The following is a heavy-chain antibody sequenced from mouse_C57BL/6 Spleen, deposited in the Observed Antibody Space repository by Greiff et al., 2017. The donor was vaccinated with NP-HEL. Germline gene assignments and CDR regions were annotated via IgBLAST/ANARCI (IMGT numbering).Heavy chain of an antibody. J-gene: IGHJ1*03. V-gene: IGHV1-15*01. CDR1: GYTFTDYE. D-gene: IGHD2-4*01. Sequence: QVQLQQSGAELVRPGASVTLSCKASGYTFTDYEMHWVKQTPVHGLEWIGAIDPETGGTAYNQKFKGKAILTADKSSSTAYMELRSLTSEDSAVYYCTRRIYYDYVDWYFEVWGTGTTVTVAS. CDR2: IDPETGGT. CDR3: TRRIYYDYVDWYFEV.